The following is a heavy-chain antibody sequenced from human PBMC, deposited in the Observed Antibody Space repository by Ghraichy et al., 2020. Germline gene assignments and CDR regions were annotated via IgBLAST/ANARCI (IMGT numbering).Heavy chain of an antibody. D-gene: IGHD2/OR15-2a*01. CDR3: ARDSGDLLPQFYFYSFMDV. V-gene: IGHV1-69*13. CDR1: GGSFSNFG. CDR2: IIPAFGTT. Sequence: SVKVSCKVSGGSFSNFGISWVRQAPGQGLEWLGGIIPAFGTTDYAQRFQGRVIITADESTASAYMELSTLTSEDTAVYYCARDSGDLLPQFYFYSFMDVWGEGTAVSASS. J-gene: IGHJ6*03.